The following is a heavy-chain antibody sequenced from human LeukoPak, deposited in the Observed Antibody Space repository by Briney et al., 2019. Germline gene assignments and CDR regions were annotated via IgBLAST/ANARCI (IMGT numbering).Heavy chain of an antibody. CDR1: GFTFSSYW. D-gene: IGHD3/OR15-3a*01. Sequence: GRSLRPSCAASGFTFSSYWMHWVRQAPGKGLVWVSRINSDGRSTSSAGSVKGRFTISRDNTKYTLYLKMNSLRGEDTAVYYCARDRDWLLYGYWGQGTPVTVSS. J-gene: IGHJ4*02. V-gene: IGHV3-74*01. CDR2: INSDGRST. CDR3: ARDRDWLLYGY.